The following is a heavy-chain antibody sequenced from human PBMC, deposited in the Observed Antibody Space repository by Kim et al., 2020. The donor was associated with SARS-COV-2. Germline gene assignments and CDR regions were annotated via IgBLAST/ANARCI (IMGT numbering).Heavy chain of an antibody. D-gene: IGHD6-19*01. CDR1: SGSISTDSYS. CDR2: IFPSGTT. Sequence: SETLSLTCTLSSGSISTDSYSWAWVRQPPGKGLEWIGNIFPSGTTNYNPSLKSRLTISVDSSRTQFSLKLNSGTAADTALYYCTRLERAVPGSYGLDVWGQGTTVTVSS. V-gene: IGHV4-39*01. CDR3: TRLERAVPGSYGLDV. J-gene: IGHJ6*02.